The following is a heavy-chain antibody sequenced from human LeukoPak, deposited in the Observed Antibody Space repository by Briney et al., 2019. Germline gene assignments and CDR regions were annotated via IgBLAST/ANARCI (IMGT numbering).Heavy chain of an antibody. V-gene: IGHV3-66*01. CDR2: IYSINST. CDR3: MREAPNFDP. J-gene: IGHJ5*02. Sequence: GGSLRLSCAASGFSVSNNYMSWVRQAPGKGLEWVSVIYSINSTNYADSVKGRFTISRDNSKNTLYLQMNSLRAEDTAVYYCMREAPNFDPWGQGTLVTVSS. CDR1: GFSVSNNY.